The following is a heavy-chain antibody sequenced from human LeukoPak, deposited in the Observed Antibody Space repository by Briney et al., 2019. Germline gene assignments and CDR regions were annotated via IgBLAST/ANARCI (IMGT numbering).Heavy chain of an antibody. J-gene: IGHJ5*02. Sequence: GESLKISCEASAYDFAIYWIGWVRQMPGKGLGWMGLIYPRTSEATYSPSFQGQVTMSVDKSFNTLYLQWSSLRASDTAIYYCARHTRPDLPTTARWLDPWGQGTLVTVSS. D-gene: IGHD4-17*01. CDR1: AYDFAIYW. V-gene: IGHV5-51*01. CDR3: ARHTRPDLPTTARWLDP. CDR2: IYPRTSEA.